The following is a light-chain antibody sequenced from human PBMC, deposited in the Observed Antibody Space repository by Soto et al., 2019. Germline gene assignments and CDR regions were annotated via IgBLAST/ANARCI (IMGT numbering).Light chain of an antibody. CDR1: QSLSS. CDR3: QQYGRSPPYT. CDR2: GAS. Sequence: EIVLTQSPVTLSLSPGERATLSCRASQSLSSLAWYQQKPGQAPRLLIYGASSRATGIPDRFSGSGSGTDFTLTISRLEPEDFAVYYCQQYGRSPPYTFGQGTKVDIK. J-gene: IGKJ2*01. V-gene: IGKV3-20*01.